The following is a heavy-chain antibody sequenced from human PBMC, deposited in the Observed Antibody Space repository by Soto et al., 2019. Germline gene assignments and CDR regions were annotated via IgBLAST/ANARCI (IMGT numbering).Heavy chain of an antibody. J-gene: IGHJ6*02. CDR2: INHSGST. D-gene: IGHD2-2*01. V-gene: IGHV4-34*01. CDR3: ATASTRRYYGMDV. CDR1: GGSFSGYY. Sequence: ETLSLTCVYGGSFSGYYWSWIRQSPGKGLEWIGEINHSGSTNNYNPSLKSRVTISVDTSKKQISLKLTSVTAADTAVYYCATASTRRYYGMDVWGQGTTVTVSS.